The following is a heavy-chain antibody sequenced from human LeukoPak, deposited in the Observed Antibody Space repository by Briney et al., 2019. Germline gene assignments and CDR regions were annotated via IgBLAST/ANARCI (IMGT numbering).Heavy chain of an antibody. CDR1: GYTFTSYG. J-gene: IGHJ6*03. CDR3: ARDHKVRGVIYYYYYYMDV. V-gene: IGHV1-18*01. D-gene: IGHD3-10*01. Sequence: ALVKVSCKASGYTFTSYGISWVRQAPGQGLEWMGWSSAYNGNTNYAQKLQGRVTMTTDTSTSTAYMELRSLRSDDTAVYYCARDHKVRGVIYYYYYYMDVWGKGTTVTVSS. CDR2: SSAYNGNT.